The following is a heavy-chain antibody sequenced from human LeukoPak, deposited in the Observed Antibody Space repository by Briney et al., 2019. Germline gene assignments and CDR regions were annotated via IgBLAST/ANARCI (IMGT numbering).Heavy chain of an antibody. CDR2: IYYSGST. D-gene: IGHD3-3*01. V-gene: IGHV4-39*01. Sequence: SETLSLTCTVSGGSISSSSYYWGWIRQPQGKGLEWIGSIYYSGSTYYNPSLKSRVTISVDTSKNQFSLKLSSVTAADTAVYYCARLRPNYDFWSGYYVYFDYWGQGTLVTVSS. CDR3: ARLRPNYDFWSGYYVYFDY. CDR1: GGSISSSSYY. J-gene: IGHJ4*02.